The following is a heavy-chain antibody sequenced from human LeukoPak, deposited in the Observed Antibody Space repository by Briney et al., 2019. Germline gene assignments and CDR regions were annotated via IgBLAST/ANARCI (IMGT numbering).Heavy chain of an antibody. D-gene: IGHD1-26*01. CDR1: GLRFSDYY. CDR3: AREGPTVGSKWDNWYFDL. Sequence: GGSPRLSCAASGLRFSDYYVSWIRQAPGKGLQWVSYISSGGDIMHYADSVKGRFTSSRDNAKNSGYLEMNSLGAEDTAVYYCAREGPTVGSKWDNWYFDLWGRGTLVTVSS. J-gene: IGHJ2*01. V-gene: IGHV3-11*01. CDR2: ISSGGDIM.